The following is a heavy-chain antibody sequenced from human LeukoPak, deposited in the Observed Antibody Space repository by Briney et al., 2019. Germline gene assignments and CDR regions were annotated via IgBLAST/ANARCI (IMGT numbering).Heavy chain of an antibody. CDR2: INHSGST. D-gene: IGHD5-18*01. J-gene: IGHJ4*02. CDR3: ATGRDTAMVRLDY. V-gene: IGHV4-34*01. CDR1: GGSFSGYY. Sequence: SETLSLTCAVYGGSFSGYYWSWIRQPPGKGLEWIGEINHSGSTNYNPSLKSRVTISVDTSKNQFSLKLSSVTAADTAVYFCATGRDTAMVRLDYWGQGTLVTVSS.